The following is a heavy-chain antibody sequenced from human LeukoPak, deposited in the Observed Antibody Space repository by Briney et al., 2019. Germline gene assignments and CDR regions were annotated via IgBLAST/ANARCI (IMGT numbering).Heavy chain of an antibody. CDR2: IYSGGST. CDR1: GFTVSSNY. J-gene: IGHJ4*02. V-gene: IGHV3-53*04. Sequence: GGSLRLSCAASGFTVSSNYMSWVRQAPGKGLEWVSVIYSGGSTYYADSVKGRFTISRHNSKNTLYLQTNSLRAEDTAVYYCARTGYSSSPLTLDYWGQGTLVTVSS. CDR3: ARTGYSSSPLTLDY. D-gene: IGHD6-13*01.